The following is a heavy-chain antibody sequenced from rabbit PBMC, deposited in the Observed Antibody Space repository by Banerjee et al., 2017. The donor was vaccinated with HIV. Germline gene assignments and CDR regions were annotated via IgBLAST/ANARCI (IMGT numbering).Heavy chain of an antibody. D-gene: IGHD3-3*01. J-gene: IGHJ4*01. CDR2: IYTGSGGT. V-gene: IGHV1S40*01. Sequence: QSLEESGGDLVKPGGTLTLTCTASGFSFSSSYWIYWVRQAPGKGLEWIACIYTGSGGTYYASWAKGRFTISKASSTTVTLRMTSLTAADTATYFCARDPYGAVSSDFNLWGQGTLVTVS. CDR1: GFSFSSSYW. CDR3: ARDPYGAVSSDFNL.